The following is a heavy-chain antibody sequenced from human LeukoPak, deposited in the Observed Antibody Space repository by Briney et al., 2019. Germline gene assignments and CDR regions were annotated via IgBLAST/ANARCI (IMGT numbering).Heavy chain of an antibody. CDR3: TRNAGSYWGVDRANYYYHYMDV. CDR2: INWNGDST. CDR1: GFTFDDYG. Sequence: GGSLRLPCAASGFTFDDYGMSWVRQAPGKGLEWVSGINWNGDSTGYADSVKGRFTISRDNGKNSLSLQMNSLRAEDTALYYCTRNAGSYWGVDRANYYYHYMDVWGKGTTVTVSS. J-gene: IGHJ6*03. V-gene: IGHV3-20*04. D-gene: IGHD1-26*01.